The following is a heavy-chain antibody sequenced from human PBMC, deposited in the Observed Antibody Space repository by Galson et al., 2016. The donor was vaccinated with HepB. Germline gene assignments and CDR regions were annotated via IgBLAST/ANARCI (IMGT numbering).Heavy chain of an antibody. D-gene: IGHD5-12*01. J-gene: IGHJ3*01. CDR1: GFSLTTRGMC. Sequence: PALVKPTQTLTLTCSFSGFSLTTRGMCLAWIRQPPGQALEWLALIDWDDDKYYSPSLETRLTISKDTSKNQVVLILTDLNPVDTGTYYCARVPSFSDYDNGFYVWGQGTRVTVSS. CDR2: IDWDDDK. V-gene: IGHV2-70*01. CDR3: ARVPSFSDYDNGFYV.